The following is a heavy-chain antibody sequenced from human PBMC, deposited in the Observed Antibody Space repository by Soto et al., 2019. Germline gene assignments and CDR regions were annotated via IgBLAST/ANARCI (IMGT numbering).Heavy chain of an antibody. J-gene: IGHJ4*02. Sequence: ASVKVSCKASGYTFTGYYMHWVRQAPGQGLEWMGWINPNSGGTNYAQKFQGWVTMTRDTSISTAYMELSSLRSEDTAVYYCARAPLNYIVGATLQHFDYWGQGTLVTVSS. V-gene: IGHV1-2*04. D-gene: IGHD1-26*01. CDR2: INPNSGGT. CDR3: ARAPLNYIVGATLQHFDY. CDR1: GYTFTGYY.